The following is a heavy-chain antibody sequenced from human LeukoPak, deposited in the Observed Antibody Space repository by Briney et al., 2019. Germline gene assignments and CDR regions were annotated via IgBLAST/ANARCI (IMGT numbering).Heavy chain of an antibody. Sequence: SETLSLTCTVSGGSISSYYWSWIRQPAGKGLEWIGRIYTSGSTNYSPSLKSRVTMSVDTSKNQFSLKLSSVTAADTAVYYCARDSWAGAAGYYYYYGMDVWGQGTTVTVSS. CDR2: IYTSGST. J-gene: IGHJ6*02. CDR1: GGSISSYY. V-gene: IGHV4-4*07. D-gene: IGHD6-25*01. CDR3: ARDSWAGAAGYYYYYGMDV.